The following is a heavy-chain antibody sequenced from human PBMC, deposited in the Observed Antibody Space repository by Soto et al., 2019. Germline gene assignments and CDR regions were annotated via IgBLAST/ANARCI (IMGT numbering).Heavy chain of an antibody. J-gene: IGHJ3*02. Sequence: ASVKVSCKASGFTFTSSAMQWVRQARGQRLEWIGWIVVGSGNTNYAQKFQERVTITRDVSTSTAYMELSSLRSEDTAVYYCAAAPSIAAAGSTSDAFDIWGQGTMVTVSS. CDR3: AAAPSIAAAGSTSDAFDI. CDR2: IVVGSGNT. CDR1: GFTFTSSA. D-gene: IGHD6-13*01. V-gene: IGHV1-58*02.